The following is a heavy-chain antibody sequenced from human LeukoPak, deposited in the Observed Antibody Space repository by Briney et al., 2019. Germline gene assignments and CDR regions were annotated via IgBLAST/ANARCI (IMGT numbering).Heavy chain of an antibody. Sequence: PGGSLRLSCAASGFTFSSYEMNWARQAPGKGLEWVSYISSSGSTIYYADSVKGRFTISRDNAKNSLYLQMNSLRAEDTAVYYCARGPFHYYDSSGSEGSYFDYWGQGTLVTVSS. D-gene: IGHD3-22*01. J-gene: IGHJ4*02. CDR2: ISSSGSTI. CDR1: GFTFSSYE. CDR3: ARGPFHYYDSSGSEGSYFDY. V-gene: IGHV3-48*03.